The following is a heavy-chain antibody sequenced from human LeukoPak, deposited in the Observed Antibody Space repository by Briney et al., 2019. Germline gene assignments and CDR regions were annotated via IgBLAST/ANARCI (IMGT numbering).Heavy chain of an antibody. D-gene: IGHD3-3*01. CDR1: VGTFTIYA. V-gene: IGHV1-8*03. CDR2: MNPNSGNT. J-gene: IGHJ4*02. CDR3: ARGRDATIHDFWSGYYTYYFDY. Sequence: ASVTVSFTSSVGTFTIYAINWVRQATGQALEWMGWMNPNSGNTGYAQKFQGRVTITRNTSISTAYMELSSLRSEDTAVYYCARGRDATIHDFWSGYYTYYFDYWGQGTLVTVSS.